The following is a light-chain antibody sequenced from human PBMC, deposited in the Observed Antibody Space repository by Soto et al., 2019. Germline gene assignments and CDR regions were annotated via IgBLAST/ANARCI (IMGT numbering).Light chain of an antibody. V-gene: IGLV2-14*01. CDR1: SSDIGAYNY. CDR2: EVS. Sequence: QSVLTQPASVSGSPGQSITISCTGTSSDIGAYNYVSWYQQHPGKAPKLMIYEVSNRPSGISNRFSGSKSGNTASLTISGLQADDEADYYCSSYTSTSSYAFGTGTKVTVL. CDR3: SSYTSTSSYA. J-gene: IGLJ1*01.